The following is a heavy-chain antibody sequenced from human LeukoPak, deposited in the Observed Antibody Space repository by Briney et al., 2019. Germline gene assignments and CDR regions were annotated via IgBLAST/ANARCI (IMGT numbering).Heavy chain of an antibody. Sequence: PGGSLRLSCAASGFTVSSNYMSWVRQAPGKGLEWVSVIYSGGSTYYADSVKGRFTISRDNSKNTLYLQMNSLRAEDTAVYYCASFYDSSGYYKPDAFDIWGQGTMVTVSS. CDR1: GFTVSSNY. V-gene: IGHV3-53*01. CDR2: IYSGGST. D-gene: IGHD3-22*01. J-gene: IGHJ3*02. CDR3: ASFYDSSGYYKPDAFDI.